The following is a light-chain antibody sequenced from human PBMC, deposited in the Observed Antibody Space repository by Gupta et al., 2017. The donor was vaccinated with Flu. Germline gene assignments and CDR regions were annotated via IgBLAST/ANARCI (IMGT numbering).Light chain of an antibody. Sequence: SALTQPASVSGSPGQSITISCTGISSDVGSSSLVCWLQQPPRNPPTLMFYEGHKRPAGVARLFAASKAGNTASTPIWAHQEDDAAYYFWCSYGGARIWVFGGGTKLTVL. CDR1: SSDVGSSSL. V-gene: IGLV2-23*01. CDR3: CSYGGARIWV. CDR2: EGH. J-gene: IGLJ3*02.